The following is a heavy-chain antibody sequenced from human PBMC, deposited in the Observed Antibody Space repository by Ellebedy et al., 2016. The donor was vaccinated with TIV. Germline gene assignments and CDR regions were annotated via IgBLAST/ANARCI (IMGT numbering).Heavy chain of an antibody. Sequence: ASVTVSCXASGYTFTSYDINWVRQATGQGLEWMGWMNPNSGSTGYAQKFQGRVTMTRNTSISTAYMELSSLRSEDTAVYYCAREYYYDSSGYYVYWGQGTLVTVSS. CDR1: GYTFTSYD. V-gene: IGHV1-8*01. CDR3: AREYYYDSSGYYVY. D-gene: IGHD3-22*01. CDR2: MNPNSGST. J-gene: IGHJ4*02.